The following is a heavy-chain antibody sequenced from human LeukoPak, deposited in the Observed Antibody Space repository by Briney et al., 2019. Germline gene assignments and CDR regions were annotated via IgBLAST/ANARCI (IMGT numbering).Heavy chain of an antibody. CDR3: AKRVGGTPDN. J-gene: IGHJ4*02. Sequence: GGSLRLSCAASGFTFKTYAMMWVRQAPGKGLEWVSAIGGDGVSRDYSDSVKGRFTISRDNSKNTLYLQMNSLRVEDTALYFCAKRVGGTPDNWSLGTLATVSS. D-gene: IGHD1-26*01. CDR1: GFTFKTYA. CDR2: IGGDGVSR. V-gene: IGHV3-23*01.